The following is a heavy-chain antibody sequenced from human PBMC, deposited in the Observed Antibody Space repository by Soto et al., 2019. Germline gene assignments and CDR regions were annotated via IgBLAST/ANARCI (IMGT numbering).Heavy chain of an antibody. CDR2: IWYDGSNK. CDR3: AREGLQLERAFDI. D-gene: IGHD6-6*01. V-gene: IGHV3-33*01. CDR1: GFTFSSYG. J-gene: IGHJ3*02. Sequence: PGGSLRLSCAASGFTFSSYGMHWVRQAPGKGLEWVAVIWYDGSNKYCADSVKGRFTISRDNSKNTLYLQMNSLRAEDTAVYYCAREGLQLERAFDIWGQGTMVTVSS.